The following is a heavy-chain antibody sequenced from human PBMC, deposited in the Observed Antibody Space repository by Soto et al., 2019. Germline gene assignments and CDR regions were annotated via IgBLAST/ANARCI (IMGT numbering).Heavy chain of an antibody. D-gene: IGHD3-10*01. CDR2: INAGNGNT. J-gene: IGHJ6*03. CDR1: GYTFTSYA. Sequence: ASVKVSCKASGYTFTSYAMHWVRQAPGQRLEWMGWINAGNGNTKYSQKFQGRVTITRDTSASTAYMELSSLRSEDTAVYYCARATYGSGSYYYYYYMDVWGKGTTVTVSS. CDR3: ARATYGSGSYYYYYYMDV. V-gene: IGHV1-3*01.